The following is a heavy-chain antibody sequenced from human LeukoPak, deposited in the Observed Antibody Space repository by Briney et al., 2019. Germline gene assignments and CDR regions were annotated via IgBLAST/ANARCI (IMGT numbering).Heavy chain of an antibody. D-gene: IGHD3-16*01. Sequence: PGGSLRLSCEASGFTFSRYDMHWVRQAPGKGLEWVSGIGTAFDTFYQGSVKGRFTISRENAKNSLHLQMNSLTVDDTAVYYCARTRTTPGIGGLQMRYFDYWGQGNLVSVSS. J-gene: IGHJ4*02. CDR2: IGTAFDT. CDR3: ARTRTTPGIGGLQMRYFDY. V-gene: IGHV3-13*01. CDR1: GFTFSRYD.